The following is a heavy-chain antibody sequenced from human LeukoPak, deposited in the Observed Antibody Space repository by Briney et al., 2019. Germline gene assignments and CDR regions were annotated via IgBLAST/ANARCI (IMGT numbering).Heavy chain of an antibody. V-gene: IGHV1-2*02. Sequence: GASVTVSFTASGYTFSAYYMHWVRQAPGQGLEWMGWINPHSGNTNYAQKFQGRVTMTEDTSTDTAYMGLSSLRSEDTALYYCATGTHYDLLPFWGQGTLVTVSS. CDR3: ATGTHYDLLPF. D-gene: IGHD3-9*01. J-gene: IGHJ4*02. CDR1: GYTFSAYY. CDR2: INPHSGNT.